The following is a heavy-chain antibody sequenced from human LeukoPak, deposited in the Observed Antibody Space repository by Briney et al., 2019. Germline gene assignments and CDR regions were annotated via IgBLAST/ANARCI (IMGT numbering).Heavy chain of an antibody. CDR2: ISSSSDYI. D-gene: IGHD3-10*01. J-gene: IGHJ4*02. V-gene: IGHV3-21*01. CDR3: ARGSGSGSYYPRFHY. CDR1: GFTFSSYS. Sequence: GGSLRLSCAASGFTFSSYSMNWVRQAPGKGLEWVSSISSSSDYIYYADSVKGRFTISRDNAKNSLYVQMNSRRAEDTAVYYCARGSGSGSYYPRFHYWGQGTVVTVSS.